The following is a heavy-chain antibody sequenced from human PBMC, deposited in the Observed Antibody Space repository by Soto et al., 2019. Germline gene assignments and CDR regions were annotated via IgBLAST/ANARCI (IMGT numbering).Heavy chain of an antibody. V-gene: IGHV3-30-3*01. J-gene: IGHJ6*02. CDR1: GFTFSSYA. D-gene: IGHD3-10*01. Sequence: QVQLVESGGGVVQPGRSLRLSCAASGFTFSSYAMHWVRQAPGKGLEGVAVISYDGSNKYYADSVKGRFTISRDNSKNTLYLQMNSLRAEDTAVYYCAREALMVRGVTCMDVWGQGTTVTVSS. CDR2: ISYDGSNK. CDR3: AREALMVRGVTCMDV.